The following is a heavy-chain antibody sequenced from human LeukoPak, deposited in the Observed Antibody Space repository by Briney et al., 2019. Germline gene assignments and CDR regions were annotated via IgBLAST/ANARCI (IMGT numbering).Heavy chain of an antibody. V-gene: IGHV4-39*07. Sequence: SETLSLTCTVSGGSISSSSYYWGWIRQPPGKGLEWIGSIYYSGSTNYNPSLKSRVTISVDTSKNQFSLKLSSVTAADTAVYYCARGGGTDYWGQGTLVTVSS. J-gene: IGHJ4*02. CDR2: IYYSGST. CDR3: ARGGGTDY. CDR1: GGSISSSSYY. D-gene: IGHD4-23*01.